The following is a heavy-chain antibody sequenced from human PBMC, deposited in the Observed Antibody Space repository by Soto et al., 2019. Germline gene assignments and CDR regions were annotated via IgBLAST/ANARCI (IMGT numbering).Heavy chain of an antibody. CDR2: ISPYYGKA. Sequence: QVHLLQSGPEVRRPGTSVKVACKPSGYTFRSYGISWVRQAPGQGLEWMGWISPYYGKANYAQNVQDRLAMTTDTSTSTAFMELRNLRYNDTAIYYCARDLLAVAGTIDFWGQGILITVSS. CDR3: ARDLLAVAGTIDF. J-gene: IGHJ4*02. V-gene: IGHV1-18*01. D-gene: IGHD6-19*01. CDR1: GYTFRSYG.